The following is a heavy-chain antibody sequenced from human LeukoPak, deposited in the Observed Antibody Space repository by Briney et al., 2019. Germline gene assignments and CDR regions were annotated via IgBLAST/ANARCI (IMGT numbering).Heavy chain of an antibody. CDR1: GGSISSSSYY. J-gene: IGHJ6*03. V-gene: IGHV4-61*05. D-gene: IGHD2-15*01. CDR2: IYYSGST. CDR3: ARYSCDGSCHWYYMDV. Sequence: SETLSLTCTVSGGSISSSSYYWGWIRQPLGKGLEWIGYIYYSGSTNYNPSLKSRVTISVDTSKNQFSLKLSSVTAADTAVYYCARYSCDGSCHWYYMDVWGKGTTVTVSS.